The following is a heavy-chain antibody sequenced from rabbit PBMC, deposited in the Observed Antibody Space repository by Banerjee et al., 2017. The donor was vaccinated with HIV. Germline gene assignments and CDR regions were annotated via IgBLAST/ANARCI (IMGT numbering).Heavy chain of an antibody. J-gene: IGHJ4*01. Sequence: QQQLEESGGGLVKPGGTLTLTCKASGIDFSSYYYMCWVRLAPGKGRELIACIYTSSGSTWYASWVNGRFTLSRSTSLTAADTATYFWTRDGSGWVANFNLWGQGTLVTVS. CDR2: IYTSSGST. CDR3: FNL. V-gene: IGHV1S43*01. CDR1: GIDFSSYYY. D-gene: IGHD4-1*01.